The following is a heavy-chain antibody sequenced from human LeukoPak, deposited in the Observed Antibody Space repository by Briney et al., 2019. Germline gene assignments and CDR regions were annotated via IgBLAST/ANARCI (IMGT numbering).Heavy chain of an antibody. D-gene: IGHD6-19*01. Sequence: ASVKVSCKASGGTFSSYAISWVRQAPGQGLEWMGGIIPIFGTANYAQKFQGRVTITADESTSTAYTELSSLRPEDTAVYYCAREDSSGWYYFDYWGQGTLVTVSS. CDR3: AREDSSGWYYFDY. CDR1: GGTFSSYA. V-gene: IGHV1-69*13. CDR2: IIPIFGTA. J-gene: IGHJ4*02.